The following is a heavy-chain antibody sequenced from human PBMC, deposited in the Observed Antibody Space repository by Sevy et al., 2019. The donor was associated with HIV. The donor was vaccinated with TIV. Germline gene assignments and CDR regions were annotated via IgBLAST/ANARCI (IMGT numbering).Heavy chain of an antibody. CDR2: ISFDESVK. D-gene: IGHD4-17*01. Sequence: GGSLRLSCAASGFAFTNYYAMHWVRQAPGKGLEWVALISFDESVKYYADSVKGRFTISRDNFKNTLYLQMNSLTTEDTAVYYCARPRANYVDNYFFYAMDVWGQGTTVTVSS. V-gene: IGHV3-30-3*01. CDR3: ARPRANYVDNYFFYAMDV. J-gene: IGHJ6*02. CDR1: GFAFTNYYA.